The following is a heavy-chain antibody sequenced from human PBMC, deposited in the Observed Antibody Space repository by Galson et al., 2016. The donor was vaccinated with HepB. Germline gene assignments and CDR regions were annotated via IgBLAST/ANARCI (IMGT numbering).Heavy chain of an antibody. V-gene: IGHV3-21*01. CDR2: ISSSGTYI. CDR3: PRIYCSTVSYYHRVFDF. J-gene: IGHJ4*02. CDR1: GFTFRTYN. D-gene: IGHD2-2*01. Sequence: SLRLSCAASGFTFRTYNMNWVRQAPGKGLEWVSSISSSGTYIYYADSVKGRFTISRDNAKNSLYLQMNNLRAEDTAVYYCPRIYCSTVSYYHRVFDFWGQGTLVTVSS.